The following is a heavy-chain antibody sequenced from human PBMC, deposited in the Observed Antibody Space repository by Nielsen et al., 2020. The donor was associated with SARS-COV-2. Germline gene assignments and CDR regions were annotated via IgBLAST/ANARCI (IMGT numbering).Heavy chain of an antibody. CDR2: ISYDGSNK. V-gene: IGHV3-30*03. CDR1: GFTFSSYW. CDR3: ASDSNSYNYYYYYGMDV. Sequence: GESLKISCAASGFTFSSYWMSWVRQDPGKGLEWVAVISYDGSNKYYADSVKGRFTISRDNSKNTLNLQMNSLRAEDTAVYYCASDSNSYNYYYYYGMDVWGQGTTVTVSS. D-gene: IGHD2-2*01. J-gene: IGHJ6*02.